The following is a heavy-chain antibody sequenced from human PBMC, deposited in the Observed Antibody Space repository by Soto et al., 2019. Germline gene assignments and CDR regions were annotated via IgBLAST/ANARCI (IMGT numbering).Heavy chain of an antibody. J-gene: IGHJ6*02. Sequence: GGSLRLSCAASGFTFSSYSMNWVRQAPGKGLEWVSSISSSSSYIYYADPVKGRFTISRDNAKNSLYLQMNSLRAEDTAVYYCASLFGLGYCSSTSCQNRYYYYYGMDVWGQGTTVTVSS. CDR2: ISSSSSYI. D-gene: IGHD2-2*01. CDR3: ASLFGLGYCSSTSCQNRYYYYYGMDV. CDR1: GFTFSSYS. V-gene: IGHV3-21*01.